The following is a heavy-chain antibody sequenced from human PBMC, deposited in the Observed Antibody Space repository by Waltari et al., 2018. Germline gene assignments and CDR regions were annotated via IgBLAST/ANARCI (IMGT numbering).Heavy chain of an antibody. J-gene: IGHJ3*02. D-gene: IGHD3-3*01. CDR3: ARGGLRSGYPGAFDI. CDR1: GGSFSGYY. CDR2: INHSGRT. Sequence: QVQLQQWGAGLLKPSETLSLTCAVYGGSFSGYYWSWIRQPPGKGLEWIGEINHSGRTNYNPSLKSRVTISVDTSKNQFSLKLSSVTAADTAVYYCARGGLRSGYPGAFDIWGQGTMVTVSS. V-gene: IGHV4-34*01.